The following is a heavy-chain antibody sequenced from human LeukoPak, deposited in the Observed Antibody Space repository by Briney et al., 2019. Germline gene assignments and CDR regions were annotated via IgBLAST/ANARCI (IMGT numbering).Heavy chain of an antibody. CDR1: GFTFDDYG. V-gene: IGHV3-20*04. Sequence: GGSLRLSCAASGFTFDDYGMSWVRQAPGKGLEWVSGINWNGGSTGYVDSVKGRFTISRDNAKNSLYLQMNSLRAEDTALYYCARVSGGQQLGDFDCWGQGTLVTVSS. J-gene: IGHJ4*02. CDR2: INWNGGST. CDR3: ARVSGGQQLGDFDC. D-gene: IGHD6-13*01.